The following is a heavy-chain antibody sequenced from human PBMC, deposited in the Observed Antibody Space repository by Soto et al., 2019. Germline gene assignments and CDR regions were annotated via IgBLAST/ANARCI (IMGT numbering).Heavy chain of an antibody. J-gene: IGHJ6*02. D-gene: IGHD6-6*01. Sequence: KVSCKGSGYSFTSYWISWVRQVPGKGLEWMGRIDPSDSYTNYSPSFQGHVTISADKSISTAYLRWSSLKASDTAMYYCATATYSSSSLYYYYGMDVWGQGTTVTVSS. CDR2: IDPSDSYT. V-gene: IGHV5-10-1*01. CDR3: ATATYSSSSLYYYYGMDV. CDR1: GYSFTSYW.